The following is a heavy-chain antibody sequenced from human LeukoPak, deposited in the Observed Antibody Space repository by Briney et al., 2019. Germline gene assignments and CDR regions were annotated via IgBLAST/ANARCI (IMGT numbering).Heavy chain of an antibody. D-gene: IGHD2-15*01. J-gene: IGHJ4*02. CDR3: AQQLGYCSGGSCYFTY. Sequence: PGGSLRLSCAASGFTFSRYAMSWVRQAPGKGLEWVSAINNDGDNSFYADSVKGRFAISGDNSRNTLYLQMNSLRVEDTAVYYCAQQLGYCSGGSCYFTYWGQGTLVTISS. CDR2: INNDGDNS. CDR1: GFTFSRYA. V-gene: IGHV3-23*01.